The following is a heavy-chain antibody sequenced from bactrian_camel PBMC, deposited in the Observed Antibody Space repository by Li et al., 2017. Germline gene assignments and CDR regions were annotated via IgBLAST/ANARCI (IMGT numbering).Heavy chain of an antibody. Sequence: HVQLVESGGGSVQPGGSLRLSCTASYRTYCMAWFRQTPGKERKPIATIGGGGQTTYVDSVKGRFAISRDTAKKTVHLQMNNLVPEDTAVYYCVAHFLCRGGYCCPVEYKNWSQGTQVTVS. CDR3: VAHFLCRGGYCCPVEYKN. CDR1: YRTYC. CDR2: IGGGGQT. J-gene: IGHJ4*01. V-gene: IGHV3S53*01. D-gene: IGHD3*01.